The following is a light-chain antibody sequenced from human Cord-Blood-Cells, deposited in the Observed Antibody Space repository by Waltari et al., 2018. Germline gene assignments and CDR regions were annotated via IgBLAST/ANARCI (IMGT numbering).Light chain of an antibody. CDR1: SSDVGGSNY. CDR2: DVS. J-gene: IGLJ3*02. Sequence: QSALTQPASVSGSPGQSFTISCTGASSDVGGSNYVSWYQQHPGKAPKLMIYDVSNRPSGVSNRFSGSKSGNTASLTISGLQAEDEADYYCSSYTSSSTWVFGGGTKLTVL. V-gene: IGLV2-14*01. CDR3: SSYTSSSTWV.